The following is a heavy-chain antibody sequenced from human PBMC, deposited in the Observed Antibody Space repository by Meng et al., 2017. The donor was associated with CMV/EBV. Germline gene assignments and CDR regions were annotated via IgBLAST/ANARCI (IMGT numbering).Heavy chain of an antibody. D-gene: IGHD2-2*01. J-gene: IGHJ6*02. Sequence: GESLKISCAASGFTVSRNYMSWVRQAPGKGLEWVSVIYSGGSTYYADSVKGRFTISRDNSKNTLYLQLNSLRAEDTAVYYCARPSEGYYYGMDVWGQGTTVTVSS. CDR3: ARPSEGYYYGMDV. V-gene: IGHV3-53*01. CDR2: IYSGGST. CDR1: GFTVSRNY.